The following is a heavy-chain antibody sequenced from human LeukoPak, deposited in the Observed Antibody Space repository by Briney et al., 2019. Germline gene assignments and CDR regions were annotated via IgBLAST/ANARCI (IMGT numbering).Heavy chain of an antibody. CDR1: GDTFSVYH. V-gene: IGHV1-2*02. D-gene: IGHD5-24*01. CDR3: ARDPLDGNYFFDY. J-gene: IGHJ4*02. CDR2: FNGNGDGT. Sequence: ASVKVPCKTSGDTFSVYHIHWVRQAPGQGLEWMGWFNGNGDGTKYAQKFQGRVTMTRDTSTGTDYMELTRLISDDTAVYYCARDPLDGNYFFDYWGQGTLVTVAS.